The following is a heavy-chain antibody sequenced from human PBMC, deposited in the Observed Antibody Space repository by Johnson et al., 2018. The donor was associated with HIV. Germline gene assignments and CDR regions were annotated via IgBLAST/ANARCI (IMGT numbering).Heavy chain of an antibody. V-gene: IGHV3-30-3*01. J-gene: IGHJ3*02. D-gene: IGHD6-6*01. Sequence: QVQLVESGGGVVQPGRSLRLSCAASGFTFSNYAMHWVRQAPGKGLEWVAILPYDGSNKYYADSVKGRFTISRDNAKNSLYLQMNSLRAEDTAVYYCASLVGSSSGEAFDIWGQGTMVTVSS. CDR3: ASLVGSSSGEAFDI. CDR2: LPYDGSNK. CDR1: GFTFSNYA.